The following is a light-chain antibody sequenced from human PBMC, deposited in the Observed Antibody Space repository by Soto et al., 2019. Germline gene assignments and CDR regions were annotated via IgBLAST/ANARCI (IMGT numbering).Light chain of an antibody. J-gene: IGKJ2*01. CDR3: QQYGTLPPRYT. CDR2: STS. Sequence: VLTQSPDTLSLSPGERATLSCRASQNLSSNYLAWYQQKPGQAPRLLMYSTSTRATGFPDRFSGSGSGTDFTLTISRLEPEDFAVYYCQQYGTLPPRYTFGQGTKLEIK. CDR1: QNLSSNY. V-gene: IGKV3-20*01.